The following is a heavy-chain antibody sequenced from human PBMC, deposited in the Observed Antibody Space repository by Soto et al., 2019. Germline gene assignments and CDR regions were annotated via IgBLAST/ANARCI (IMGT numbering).Heavy chain of an antibody. CDR3: AGWNYYDSSGYYSTTGPYFDY. CDR1: GGSISSGGYY. CDR2: IYCSGST. V-gene: IGHV4-31*03. Sequence: SETLSLTCTVSGGSISSGGYYLSWIRPHPGKGLEWIGYIYCSGSTYYNPSLKSRVTISVDTSKNQFSLKLSSVTAADTAVYYCAGWNYYDSSGYYSTTGPYFDYWGQGTLVTVSS. D-gene: IGHD3-22*01. J-gene: IGHJ4*02.